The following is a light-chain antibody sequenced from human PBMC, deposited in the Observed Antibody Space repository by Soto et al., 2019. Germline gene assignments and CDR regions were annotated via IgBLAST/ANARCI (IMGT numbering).Light chain of an antibody. Sequence: EIVMTHSPATLSVSLWGMATVSCRAIRSVSTDLAFSQHTPGHAPRLLICGASTRATPIPARLTGSGSRTQFILTLSTLPSEDPAVYYSQQYNLWPPETFGQGTTVDI. J-gene: IGKJ1*01. CDR2: GAS. CDR1: RSVSTD. V-gene: IGKV3-15*01. CDR3: QQYNLWPPET.